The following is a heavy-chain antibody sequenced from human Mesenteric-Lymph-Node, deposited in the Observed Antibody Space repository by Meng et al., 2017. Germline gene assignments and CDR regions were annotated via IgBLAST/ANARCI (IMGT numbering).Heavy chain of an antibody. CDR2: INHSGST. Sequence: QGQLRQWGAGLLKASETLSLTCAVYGGSCSGYYWSWIRQPPGKGLEWIGEINHSGSTNYNPSLKNRVTISVDTSKNQFSLKLSSVTAADTAVYYCARGFLSFVRVFDYWGQGTLVTVSS. CDR3: ARGFLSFVRVFDY. V-gene: IGHV4-34*01. CDR1: GGSCSGYY. D-gene: IGHD2/OR15-2a*01. J-gene: IGHJ4*02.